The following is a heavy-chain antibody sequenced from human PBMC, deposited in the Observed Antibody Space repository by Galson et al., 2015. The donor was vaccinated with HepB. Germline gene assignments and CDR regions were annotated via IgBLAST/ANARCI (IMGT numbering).Heavy chain of an antibody. Sequence: SLRLSCAASGFTFTSYAMSWVRQAPGKGLEWVSAINPAGDDTYYADSVKGRFTISRDMSKNTLYLQMNSLRAEYTALYYCAKQRGYCSSGSCYFDSWGQGTPVTVSS. CDR2: INPAGDDT. D-gene: IGHD2-15*01. CDR3: AKQRGYCSSGSCYFDS. J-gene: IGHJ4*02. CDR1: GFTFTSYA. V-gene: IGHV3-23*01.